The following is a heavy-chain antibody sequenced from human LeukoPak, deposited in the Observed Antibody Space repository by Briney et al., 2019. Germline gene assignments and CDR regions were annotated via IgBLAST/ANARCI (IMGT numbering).Heavy chain of an antibody. CDR1: GFMFSSSW. J-gene: IGHJ4*02. CDR2: IKEDGSDK. V-gene: IGHV3-7*01. CDR3: ARDAAYGYDRFDY. D-gene: IGHD5-18*01. Sequence: GGSLRLSCAASGFMFSSSWMAWVRQAPGKGLEWVANIKEDGSDKNYVDSMKGRFTISRDNAKNSLYLQMNSLRAEDTAVYYCARDAAYGYDRFDYWGQGTQVTVSS.